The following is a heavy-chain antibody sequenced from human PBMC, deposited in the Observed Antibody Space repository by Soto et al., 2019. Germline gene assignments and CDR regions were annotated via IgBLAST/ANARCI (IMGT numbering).Heavy chain of an antibody. D-gene: IGHD1-1*01. CDR3: ARGKSLEN. CDR2: MNPNIGNT. Sequence: QVQLVQSGAEVKKPGASVKVSCKASGYTFTSYDINCGRQATGKGLEWMVWMNPNIGNTGYAQKFQGRVTMTRDTSITTAYMELSSLRSEDTAVYYCARGKSLENWGQGTMVTVSS. V-gene: IGHV1-8*01. J-gene: IGHJ4*02. CDR1: GYTFTSYD.